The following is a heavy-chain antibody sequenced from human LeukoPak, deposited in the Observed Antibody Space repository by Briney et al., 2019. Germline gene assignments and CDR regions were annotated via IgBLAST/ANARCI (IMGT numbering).Heavy chain of an antibody. CDR3: AVIIAAAGNRDY. J-gene: IGHJ4*02. V-gene: IGHV3-48*04. D-gene: IGHD6-13*01. Sequence: GGSLRLSCAASGFTVSSNYMSWVRQAPGKGLEWVSYISSSSSTIYYADSVKGRFTISRDNAKNSLYLQMNSLRAEDTAVYYCAVIIAAAGNRDYWGQGTLVTVSS. CDR1: GFTVSSNY. CDR2: ISSSSSTI.